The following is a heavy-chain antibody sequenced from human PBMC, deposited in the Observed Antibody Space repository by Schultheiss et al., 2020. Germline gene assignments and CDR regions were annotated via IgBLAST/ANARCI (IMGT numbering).Heavy chain of an antibody. CDR2: ISYDGSNK. CDR1: GFTFSSYA. J-gene: IGHJ4*02. D-gene: IGHD5-18*01. V-gene: IGHV3-30*04. CDR3: ARGPGNSYGYRYFDY. Sequence: SLRLSCAASGFTFSSYAMHWVRQAPGKGLEWVAVISYDGSNKYYADSVKDRFTISRDNSKNTLYLQMNSLKTEDTAVYYCARGPGNSYGYRYFDYWGQGTLVTVSS.